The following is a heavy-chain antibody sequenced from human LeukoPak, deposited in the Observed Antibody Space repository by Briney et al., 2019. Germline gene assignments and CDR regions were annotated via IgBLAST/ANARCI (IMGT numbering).Heavy chain of an antibody. CDR2: IYYSGST. CDR3: ARGRGSYLDSGYKFDY. V-gene: IGHV4-31*03. CDR1: GGSISSGGYY. Sequence: SETLSLTCTVSGGSISSGGYYWSWIRQHPGKGLEWIGYIYYSGSTYYNPSLKSRVTISVDTSKNQFSLKLSSVTAADTAVYYCARGRGSYLDSGYKFDYWGQGTLVTVSS. J-gene: IGHJ4*02. D-gene: IGHD3-22*01.